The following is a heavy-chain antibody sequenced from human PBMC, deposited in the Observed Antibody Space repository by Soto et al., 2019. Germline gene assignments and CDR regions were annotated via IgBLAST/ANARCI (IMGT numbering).Heavy chain of an antibody. Sequence: SETLSLTCTVSGGAVSSGTYYWSWIRQPPGKGLEWIGHIYFTGSTNYNPSLKSRVTMSLDTPRNQFSLKLSSVTAADTAVYYCTRGPPRVQWFDPWGLGTLVTVSS. CDR1: GGAVSSGTYY. V-gene: IGHV4-61*01. J-gene: IGHJ5*02. CDR3: TRGPPRVQWFDP. CDR2: IYFTGST.